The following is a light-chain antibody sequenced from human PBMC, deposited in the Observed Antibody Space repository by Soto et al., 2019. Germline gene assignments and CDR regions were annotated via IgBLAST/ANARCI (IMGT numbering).Light chain of an antibody. CDR1: QAIRIF. V-gene: IGKV1-27*01. Sequence: DIQMTQSPSSLSASVGDRVTITCRPGQAIRIFLAWYQQKPGKVPTLLMYASSTLQSGVPSRFSGSGSGTDFTLTISSLQPEDVATYYCQKYDSAPFTFGPGTKVDVK. J-gene: IGKJ3*01. CDR3: QKYDSAPFT. CDR2: ASS.